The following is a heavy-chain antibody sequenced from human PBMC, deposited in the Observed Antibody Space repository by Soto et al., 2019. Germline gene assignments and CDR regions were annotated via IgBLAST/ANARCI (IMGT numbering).Heavy chain of an antibody. V-gene: IGHV4-34*01. Sequence: SETLSLTCAVYGGSFSGYYWSWIRQPPGKGLEWIGEINHSGSTNYNPSLKSRVTISVDTSKNQFSLRLSSVTAADTAVYYCARRSQITVGGDFGYWGQGTLVTAPQ. CDR3: ARRSQITVGGDFGY. J-gene: IGHJ4*02. D-gene: IGHD2-21*01. CDR2: INHSGST. CDR1: GGSFSGYY.